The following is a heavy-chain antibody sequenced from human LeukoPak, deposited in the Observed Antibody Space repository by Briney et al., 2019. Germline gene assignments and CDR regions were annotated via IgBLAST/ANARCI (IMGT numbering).Heavy chain of an antibody. J-gene: IGHJ4*02. CDR3: ARSLYGSGSSRWFWFDY. CDR2: IYTSGST. CDR1: GGSISSYY. V-gene: IGHV4-4*07. D-gene: IGHD3-10*01. Sequence: SETLSLTCTVSGGSISSYYRSWIRQPAGKGLEWIGRIYTSGSTNYNPSLKSRVTMSVDTSKNQFSLKLSSVTAADTAVYYCARSLYGSGSSRWFWFDYWGQGTLVTVSS.